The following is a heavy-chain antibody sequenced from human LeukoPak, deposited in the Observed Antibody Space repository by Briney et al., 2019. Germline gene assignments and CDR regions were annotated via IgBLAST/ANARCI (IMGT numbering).Heavy chain of an antibody. CDR3: ASSNGVLDH. CDR1: GFTVSSNY. V-gene: IGHV3-48*01. D-gene: IGHD2-8*01. Sequence: PGGSLRLSCAASGFTVSSNYMSWVRQAPGKGLEWLSYITGSSDTIYYANSVEGRFTISRDNAKTSLYLQMNSLRAEDTAVYYCASSNGVLDHWGQGTLVTVSS. CDR2: ITGSSDTI. J-gene: IGHJ4*02.